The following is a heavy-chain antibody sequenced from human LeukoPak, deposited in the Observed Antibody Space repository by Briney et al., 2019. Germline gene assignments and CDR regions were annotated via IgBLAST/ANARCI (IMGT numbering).Heavy chain of an antibody. CDR1: GFTFSSYS. D-gene: IGHD3-9*01. Sequence: GGSLRLSCAASGFTFSSYSMNWVRQAPGKGLEWVSSISTSSSYIYYADSVKGRFTISRDNAKNSLYLQMNSLRAEDTAVYYCAREEYDILTGSLYYVDVWGKGTTVTVSS. J-gene: IGHJ6*03. CDR3: AREEYDILTGSLYYVDV. CDR2: ISTSSSYI. V-gene: IGHV3-21*01.